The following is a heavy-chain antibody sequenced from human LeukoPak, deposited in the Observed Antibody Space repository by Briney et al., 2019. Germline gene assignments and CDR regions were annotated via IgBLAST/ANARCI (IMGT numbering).Heavy chain of an antibody. D-gene: IGHD2-21*02. J-gene: IGHJ4*02. Sequence: GGSLRLSCAASGFTFSDHYMDWVRQAPGKGLEWVGRTRNKANSYSTEYAASVKGRFTISRDDSKNTLYLQMDSLKTEDTAVYYCTTLTHIVVVTAIPYYFDYWGQGTLVTVSS. CDR1: GFTFSDHY. V-gene: IGHV3-72*01. CDR2: TRNKANSYST. CDR3: TTLTHIVVVTAIPYYFDY.